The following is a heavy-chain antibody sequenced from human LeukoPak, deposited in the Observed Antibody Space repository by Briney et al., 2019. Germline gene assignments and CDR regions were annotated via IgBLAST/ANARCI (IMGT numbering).Heavy chain of an antibody. V-gene: IGHV3-9*01. D-gene: IGHD4-17*01. CDR1: GFTFGDYA. CDR3: ASRRQYGDYDY. J-gene: IGHJ4*02. Sequence: PGESLRLSCAASGFTFGDYAMHWVRQAPGKGLEWVSGISWNGGETGYADSVKGRFTISRDNAKESLYLQMNSLRAEDTALYYCASRRQYGDYDYWGQGTLVTVSP. CDR2: ISWNGGET.